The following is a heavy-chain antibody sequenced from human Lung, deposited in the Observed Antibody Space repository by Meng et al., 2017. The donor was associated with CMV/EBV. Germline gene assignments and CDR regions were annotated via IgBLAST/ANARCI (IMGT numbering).Heavy chain of an antibody. J-gene: IGHJ6*02. Sequence: ASVKVSCKASGYTFTGYYMHWVRQAPGQGLEWMGWINPNSGGTNYAQKFQGRVTMTRDTSISTAYMELSRLRSDDTAVYYCARDRLRFLEWSYGMAVWGQGTTVXVSS. CDR2: INPNSGGT. CDR1: GYTFTGYY. V-gene: IGHV1-2*02. CDR3: ARDRLRFLEWSYGMAV. D-gene: IGHD3-3*01.